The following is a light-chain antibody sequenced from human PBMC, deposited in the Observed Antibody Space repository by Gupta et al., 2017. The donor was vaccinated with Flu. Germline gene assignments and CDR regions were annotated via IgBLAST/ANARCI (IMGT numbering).Light chain of an antibody. CDR3: CSSVDNFSAV. Sequence: QSALPQPRSVSGSPGQSVTISCSGTNSDLGGYNSVCWYQQHPGKAPKLMIYDVDKRPSGVPDRFSASKSGNTASLTISGLQAEDEADDYCCSSVDNFSAVFGGGTKVTVL. CDR2: DVD. CDR1: NSDLGGYNS. J-gene: IGLJ3*02. V-gene: IGLV2-11*01.